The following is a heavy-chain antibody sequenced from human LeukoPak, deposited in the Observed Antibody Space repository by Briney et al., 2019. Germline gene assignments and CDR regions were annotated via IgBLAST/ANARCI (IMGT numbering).Heavy chain of an antibody. CDR3: VRGPGRGYDLEP. V-gene: IGHV4-4*08. CDR1: AGSICNSY. J-gene: IGHJ5*02. CDR2: ISTGGDN. Sequence: SDTLSLTCAVSAGSICNSYCSWARQPPGKGLQFIGYISTGGDNNYNPSLRSRATMSINPSNNQLSLTLTSVTTADTAVYFCVRGPGRGYDLEPWGQGSLVTVSS. D-gene: IGHD3-22*01.